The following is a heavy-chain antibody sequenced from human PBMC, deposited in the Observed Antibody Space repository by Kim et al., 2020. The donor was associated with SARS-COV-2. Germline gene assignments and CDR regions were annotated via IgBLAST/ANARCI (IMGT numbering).Heavy chain of an antibody. V-gene: IGHV3-9*01. D-gene: IGHD6-13*01. CDR3: AKERSPSGAAGGYSLDY. CDR1: GFTFDDYA. CDR2: ITWNSGDI. J-gene: IGHJ4*02. Sequence: GGSLRLSCAASGFTFDDYAMHWVRQAPGKGLEWVSSITWNSGDIGYADFVKGRFTISRDNAKNALYLQLDSLTTEDTALYYCAKERSPSGAAGGYSLDYWGQGTLLTVSS.